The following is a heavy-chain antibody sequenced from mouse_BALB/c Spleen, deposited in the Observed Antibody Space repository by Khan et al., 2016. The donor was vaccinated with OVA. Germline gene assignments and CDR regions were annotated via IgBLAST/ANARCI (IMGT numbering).Heavy chain of an antibody. Sequence: QVQLKQSGAELARPGASVMMSCKTSGYTFTSNTMHWVKQRSGQGLEWIGYINPRTGYTNYIQHFKDKATLTADKSSNTAYMQLSSLTSEDSALYYCARRTTGYTLDYWGQGTSVTVSS. J-gene: IGHJ4*01. V-gene: IGHV1-4*01. CDR1: GYTFTSNT. D-gene: IGHD2-14*01. CDR3: ARRTTGYTLDY. CDR2: INPRTGYT.